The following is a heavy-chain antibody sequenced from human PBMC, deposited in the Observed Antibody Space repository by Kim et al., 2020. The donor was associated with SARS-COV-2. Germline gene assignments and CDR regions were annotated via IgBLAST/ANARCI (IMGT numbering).Heavy chain of an antibody. D-gene: IGHD3-22*01. V-gene: IGHV4-4*02. CDR3: ARVRNYYDSRNDAFDI. Sequence: LKSRVTISVEQSKNKFSLRLSSVTAADTAVYYCARVRNYYDSRNDAFDIWGQGTMVTVSS. J-gene: IGHJ3*02.